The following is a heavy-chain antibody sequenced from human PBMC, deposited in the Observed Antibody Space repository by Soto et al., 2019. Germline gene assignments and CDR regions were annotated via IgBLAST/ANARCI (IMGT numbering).Heavy chain of an antibody. J-gene: IGHJ3*02. Sequence: QVQLVESGGGVVQPGRSLRLSCAASGFTFSSYGMHWFRQAPGKGLEWVAVISYDGSNKYYADSVKGRFTISRDNSKNTLYLQMNSLRAEDTAVYYCAKSGNIVATYNAFDIWGQGTMVTVSS. CDR1: GFTFSSYG. CDR3: AKSGNIVATYNAFDI. V-gene: IGHV3-30*18. D-gene: IGHD5-12*01. CDR2: ISYDGSNK.